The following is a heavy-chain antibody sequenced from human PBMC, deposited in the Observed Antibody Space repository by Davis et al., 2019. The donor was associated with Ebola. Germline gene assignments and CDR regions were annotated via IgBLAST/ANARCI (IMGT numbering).Heavy chain of an antibody. V-gene: IGHV3-23*01. J-gene: IGHJ4*02. D-gene: IGHD2/OR15-2a*01. CDR1: GFTFSGSA. CDR2: ISRSGGST. CDR3: AREEDQGIFGSYFDY. Sequence: GESLKISCAASGFTFSGSAMHWVRQAPGQGLEWVAAISRSGGSTYYADSVKGRFTISRDNSKNTLYLQMNSLRAEDTAVYYCAREEDQGIFGSYFDYWGQGTLVTVSS.